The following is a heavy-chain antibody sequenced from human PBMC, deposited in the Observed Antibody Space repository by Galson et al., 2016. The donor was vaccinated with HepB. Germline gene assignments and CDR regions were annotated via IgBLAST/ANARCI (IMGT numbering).Heavy chain of an antibody. CDR3: ARDRLSDFGQIFDF. D-gene: IGHD4/OR15-4a*01. Sequence: SLRLSCAASGFAFSNFWMGWVRQTPGKGLEWVANIKYDGSETYFLDSVKGRCTISRDNVKSLVYMQMTFLRAEDTGVYFCARDRLSDFGQIFDFWGQGIMVTVSS. CDR2: IKYDGSET. J-gene: IGHJ4*02. V-gene: IGHV3-7*04. CDR1: GFAFSNFW.